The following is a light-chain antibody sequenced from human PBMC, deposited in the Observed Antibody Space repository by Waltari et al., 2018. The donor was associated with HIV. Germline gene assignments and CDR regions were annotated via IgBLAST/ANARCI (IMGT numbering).Light chain of an antibody. Sequence: SYELTQPPSVSVSPGQTATITCSGDTLGDKFPSWYQQKPGQSPVLVIFQDRRFTGSSSGNTATLTISGTQAWDEADYYCQAWDSSNVVFGGGTHLTVL. CDR3: QAWDSSNVV. J-gene: IGLJ2*01. V-gene: IGLV3-1*01. CDR1: TLGDKF. CDR2: QDR.